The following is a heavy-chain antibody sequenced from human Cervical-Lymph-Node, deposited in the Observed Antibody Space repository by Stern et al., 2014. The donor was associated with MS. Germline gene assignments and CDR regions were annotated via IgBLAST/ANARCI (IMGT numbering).Heavy chain of an antibody. J-gene: IGHJ6*02. Sequence: VQLVQSGAEVKKPGESLKISCKGSGYSFTSYWIGWVRQMPGKGPEWMGIIYPGDSDTRYSPSFQGQVTISADKSISTAYLQWSSLKASDTAMYYCARTSGSYFPYYYYGMDVWGQGTTVTVSS. CDR2: IYPGDSDT. V-gene: IGHV5-51*03. D-gene: IGHD1-26*01. CDR3: ARTSGSYFPYYYYGMDV. CDR1: GYSFTSYW.